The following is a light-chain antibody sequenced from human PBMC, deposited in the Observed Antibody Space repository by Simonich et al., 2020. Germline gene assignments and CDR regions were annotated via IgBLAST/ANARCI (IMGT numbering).Light chain of an antibody. CDR1: QSFLYSSNNKNY. Sequence: DIVMTQSPDSLAVSLGERATINCKSSQSFLYSSNNKNYLAWYQQKPGQPPKLLICWASTRESGVPDRFSGSGSGTDFTLTISSLQAEDVAVYYCQQYYSTPRTFGQGTKVEIK. J-gene: IGKJ1*01. CDR3: QQYYSTPRT. V-gene: IGKV4-1*01. CDR2: WAS.